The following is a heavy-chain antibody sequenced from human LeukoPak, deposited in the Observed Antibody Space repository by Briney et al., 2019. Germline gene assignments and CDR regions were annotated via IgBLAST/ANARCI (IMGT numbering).Heavy chain of an antibody. Sequence: PGGSLRLSCMASRFTFSTYAMSWVRQAPGRGREWVSSISGGGDTTDYTGSVKGRFTISRENSKNALYLQMSSLRAEDTAVYYCAKSQRNDQQVVQRIDYWGQGTLVTVSS. CDR3: AKSQRNDQQVVQRIDY. CDR2: ISGGGDTT. D-gene: IGHD2-2*01. CDR1: RFTFSTYA. J-gene: IGHJ4*02. V-gene: IGHV3-23*01.